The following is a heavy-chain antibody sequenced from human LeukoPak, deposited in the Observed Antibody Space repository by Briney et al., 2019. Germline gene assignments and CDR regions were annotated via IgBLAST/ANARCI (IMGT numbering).Heavy chain of an antibody. CDR2: INEDGSAK. CDR1: GFTFSSSW. D-gene: IGHD5-24*01. J-gene: IGHJ4*02. Sequence: GGSLRLSCAASGFTFSSSWMSWVRQAPGKGLEWVANINEDGSAKYYVDSVKGRFTISRDNAKRSLDLQANSLRVEDTAVYYCTRSRRDGNDYWGRGTLVTVSS. V-gene: IGHV3-7*01. CDR3: TRSRRDGNDY.